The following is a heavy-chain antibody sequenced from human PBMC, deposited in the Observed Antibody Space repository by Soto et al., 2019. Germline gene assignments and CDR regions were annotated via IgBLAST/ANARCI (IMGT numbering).Heavy chain of an antibody. CDR1: GGAINGTVYY. J-gene: IGHJ6*02. V-gene: IGHV4-39*01. CDR3: ARHGAYSTSVYYYYGMDV. D-gene: IGHD6-13*01. CDR2: SNYGGPT. Sequence: KPSETLSLTCTVSGGAINGTVYYWVWIRQPPGKVLEWIGSSNYGGPTYYSPSLQSRVTISLDTAKNHFSLNLRSVTAADTAVYYCARHGAYSTSVYYYYGMDVWGQGTTVTVSS.